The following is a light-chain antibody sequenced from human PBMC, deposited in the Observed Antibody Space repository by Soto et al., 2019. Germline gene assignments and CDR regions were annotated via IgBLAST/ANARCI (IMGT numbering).Light chain of an antibody. V-gene: IGLV3-21*04. J-gene: IGLJ2*01. Sequence: SSELTQPPSVSVAPGKTARITCGGNNLGSKSVHWYQQKPGQAPVLVIYYDSDRPSGIPERFSGSNSGNTATLTISRVEAGDEADYYCQVWDSSSDRDVVFGGGTKVTVL. CDR3: QVWDSSSDRDVV. CDR1: NLGSKS. CDR2: YDS.